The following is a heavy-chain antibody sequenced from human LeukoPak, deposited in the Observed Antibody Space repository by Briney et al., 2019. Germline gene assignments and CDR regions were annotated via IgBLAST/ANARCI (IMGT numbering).Heavy chain of an antibody. D-gene: IGHD3-10*01. Sequence: PSETLSLTCTVSGGSISSYYGSWIRQPPGKGLEWIGYIHYSGSTNYNPSLKSRVTISVDTSKKQFSLKLSSGTAADTAVYYCARSDGYGLVGIWGQGTMVTVSS. CDR1: GGSISSYY. CDR3: ARSDGYGLVGI. J-gene: IGHJ3*02. CDR2: IHYSGST. V-gene: IGHV4-59*01.